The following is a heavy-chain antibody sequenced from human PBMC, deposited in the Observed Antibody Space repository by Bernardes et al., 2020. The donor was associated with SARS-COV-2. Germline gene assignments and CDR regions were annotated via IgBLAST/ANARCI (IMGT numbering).Heavy chain of an antibody. V-gene: IGHV3-30*18. Sequence: GGSLRLSCAASGLTVSDNYMTWVRQAPGKGLEWVAVISYEGSIQHYADSVKGRFTISRDSSKNTVYLQMNTLRPEDTAVYYCAKLRSVLWIHPYYNAMDAWSQGTTVTVSS. J-gene: IGHJ6*02. D-gene: IGHD2-2*01. CDR3: AKLRSVLWIHPYYNAMDA. CDR1: GLTVSDNY. CDR2: ISYEGSIQ.